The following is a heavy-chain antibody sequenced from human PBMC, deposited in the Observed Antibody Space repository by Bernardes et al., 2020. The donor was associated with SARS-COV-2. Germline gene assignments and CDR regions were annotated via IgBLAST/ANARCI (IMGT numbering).Heavy chain of an antibody. Sequence: GGSLRLSCAASGFTVSSNYMSWVRQAPGKGLELVSVIYSGGSTYYADSVKGRFTISRDNSKNMLYLQMNSLRAEDTAVYYCARSRQSYDILTGYYTTTHNDAFDIWGQGTMVTVSS. CDR3: ARSRQSYDILTGYYTTTHNDAFDI. CDR2: IYSGGST. D-gene: IGHD3-9*01. J-gene: IGHJ3*02. V-gene: IGHV3-53*01. CDR1: GFTVSSNY.